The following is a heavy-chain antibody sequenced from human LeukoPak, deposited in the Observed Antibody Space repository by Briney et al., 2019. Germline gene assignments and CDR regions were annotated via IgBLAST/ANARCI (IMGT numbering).Heavy chain of an antibody. D-gene: IGHD4/OR15-4a*01. CDR1: GFTFSDYY. CDR2: ISSSGSTI. V-gene: IGHV3-11*04. Sequence: PGGSLRLSCAASGFTFSDYYMSWIRQAPGKGLEWVSYISSSGSTIYYADSVKGRFTISRDNAKNSLYLQMNSLRAEDTAVYYCARFAKDNYYYYGMDVWGQGTTVTVSS. J-gene: IGHJ6*02. CDR3: ARFAKDNYYYYGMDV.